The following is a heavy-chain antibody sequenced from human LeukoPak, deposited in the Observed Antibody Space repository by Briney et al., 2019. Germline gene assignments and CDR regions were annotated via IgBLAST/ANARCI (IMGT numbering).Heavy chain of an antibody. Sequence: ASVKVSCKASGYTFTGYYMHWVRQAPGQGLEWMGWINPNSGGTNYAQKFQGRVTMTRDTSISTAYMEPSRLRSDDTAVYYCARGDCSSTSCYAGSMDDTRYYYYYMDVWGKGTTVTVSS. V-gene: IGHV1-2*02. D-gene: IGHD2-2*01. J-gene: IGHJ6*03. CDR1: GYTFTGYY. CDR2: INPNSGGT. CDR3: ARGDCSSTSCYAGSMDDTRYYYYYMDV.